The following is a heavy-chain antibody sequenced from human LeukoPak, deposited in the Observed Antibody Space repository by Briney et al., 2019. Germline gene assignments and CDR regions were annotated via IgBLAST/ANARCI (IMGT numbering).Heavy chain of an antibody. CDR3: APSYVHTSHYFDS. Sequence: PSQTLSLTCAVSGGSISSGGYSWSWIRQPPGKGLEWLGYIYYTGSTNYNPSLKSRVTISVDTSKNQFSLKLSSVTAADTAVYYCAPSYVHTSHYFDSWGQGTLVTVSS. CDR1: GGSISSGGYS. V-gene: IGHV4-30-4*07. D-gene: IGHD5-18*01. CDR2: IYYTGST. J-gene: IGHJ4*02.